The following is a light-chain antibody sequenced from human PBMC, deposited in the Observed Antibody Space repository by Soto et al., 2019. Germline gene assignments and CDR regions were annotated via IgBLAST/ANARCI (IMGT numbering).Light chain of an antibody. CDR2: AAS. J-gene: IGKJ3*01. V-gene: IGKV1-27*01. CDR1: HDISNY. Sequence: DVQMTQSPSSLSASVGDRVTITCRASHDISNYVAWLQQKPGKAPKLLIYAASTLQPGVPSRFSGGGSGVDFTLTISSLQPEDVATYDCQKHNTVPLTFGPGTKVDIK. CDR3: QKHNTVPLT.